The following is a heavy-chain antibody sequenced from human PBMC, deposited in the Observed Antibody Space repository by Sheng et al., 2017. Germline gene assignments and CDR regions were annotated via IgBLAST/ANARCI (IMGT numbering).Heavy chain of an antibody. V-gene: IGHV4-39*07. D-gene: IGHD3-3*01. J-gene: IGHJ4*02. CDR2: IYYSGST. CDR3: ARDRAPLIFGVVITAITLGYYFDY. CDR1: GGSISSSSYY. Sequence: QLQLQESGPGLVKPSETLSLTCTVSGGSISSSSYYWGWIRQPPGKGLEWIGSIYYSGSTYYNPSLKSRVTISVDTSKNQFSLKLSSVTAADTAVYYCARDRAPLIFGVVITAITLGYYFDYWGQGTLVTV.